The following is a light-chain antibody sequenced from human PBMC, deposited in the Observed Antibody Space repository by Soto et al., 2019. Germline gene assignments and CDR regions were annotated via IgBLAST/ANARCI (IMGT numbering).Light chain of an antibody. Sequence: QSALTQPPSVSGSPGQSVSISCTGTSSDVGRYKPVSWYQQPPGTAPKLMIYDVSNPPSGVPDRFSGSKSGNTASLTISGLQAEDGAEYYCSSYTGSSTLVVFGGGTKLTVL. CDR2: DVS. CDR3: SSYTGSSTLVV. J-gene: IGLJ2*01. V-gene: IGLV2-18*02. CDR1: SSDVGRYKP.